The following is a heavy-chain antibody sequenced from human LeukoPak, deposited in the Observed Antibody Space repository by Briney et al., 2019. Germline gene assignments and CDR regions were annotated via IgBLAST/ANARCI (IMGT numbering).Heavy chain of an antibody. CDR1: GFTFSSYG. CDR2: ISGSGTGT. V-gene: IGHV3-23*01. D-gene: IGHD3-22*01. CDR3: ARDEGIGGYYYDSSGSLPY. Sequence: GGSLRLSCAASGFTFSSYGMSWLRQAPGKGLKWCSAISGSGTGTYYADSVKGRFTISRDKSKDTLYLQMDSLGAEDTAVYYCARDEGIGGYYYDSSGSLPYWGQGTLVTVSS. J-gene: IGHJ4*02.